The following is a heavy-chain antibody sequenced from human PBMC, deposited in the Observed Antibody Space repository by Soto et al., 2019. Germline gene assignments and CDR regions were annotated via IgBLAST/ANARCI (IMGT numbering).Heavy chain of an antibody. CDR1: GYTFTSYG. Sequence: ASVKVSCKASGYTFTSYGISWVRQAPGQGLEWMGWISAYNGNTNYAQKLQGRVTMTTDTSTSTAYMELRSLRSDDTAVYYCAXRITIFGVVEWDNWFDPWGRGTLVTVSS. V-gene: IGHV1-18*01. D-gene: IGHD3-3*01. J-gene: IGHJ5*02. CDR2: ISAYNGNT. CDR3: AXRITIFGVVEWDNWFDP.